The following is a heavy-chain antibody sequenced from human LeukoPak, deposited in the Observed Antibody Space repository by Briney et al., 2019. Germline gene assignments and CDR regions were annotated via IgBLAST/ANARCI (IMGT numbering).Heavy chain of an antibody. CDR2: IYTSGST. V-gene: IGHV4-4*07. J-gene: IGHJ6*03. CDR1: GGSISSYY. D-gene: IGHD6-19*01. CDR3: ARVVAVAGTSYYYYYMDV. Sequence: SETLSLTCTVSGGSISSYYWSWIRQPAGKGLEWIGRIYTSGSTNYNPSLKSRVTISVDKSKNQFSLKLSSVTAADTAVYYCARVVAVAGTSYYYYYMDVWGKGTTVT.